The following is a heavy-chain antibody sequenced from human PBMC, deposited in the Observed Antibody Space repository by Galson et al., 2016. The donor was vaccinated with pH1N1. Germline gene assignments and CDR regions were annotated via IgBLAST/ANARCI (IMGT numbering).Heavy chain of an antibody. CDR1: GGTFGSYG. CDR2: VNPMGGINPIFKTS. CDR3: AKDRYFDTSGYYFESYY. J-gene: IGHJ4*02. D-gene: IGHD3-22*01. Sequence: SVKVSCKASGGTFGSYGISWVRQAPGQGLEWMGGVNPMGGINPIFKTSNYAQKFQGRVTITADESMSTAYMELRSLRSEDTAIYYCAKDRYFDTSGYYFESYYWGQGTRSPSPQ. V-gene: IGHV1-69*13.